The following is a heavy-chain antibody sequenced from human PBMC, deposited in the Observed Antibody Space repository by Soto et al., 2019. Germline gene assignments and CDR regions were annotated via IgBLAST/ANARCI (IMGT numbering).Heavy chain of an antibody. J-gene: IGHJ6*02. CDR3: ARDGGDIVVVPAAIINYYYGMDV. Sequence: QVQLVESGGGVVQPGRSLRLSCAASGFTFSSYAMHWVRQAPGKGLEWVAVISYDGSNKYYADSVKGRFTISRDNSKNTLYLQMNSLRAEDTAVYYCARDGGDIVVVPAAIINYYYGMDVWGQGTTVTVSS. D-gene: IGHD2-2*01. CDR2: ISYDGSNK. CDR1: GFTFSSYA. V-gene: IGHV3-30-3*01.